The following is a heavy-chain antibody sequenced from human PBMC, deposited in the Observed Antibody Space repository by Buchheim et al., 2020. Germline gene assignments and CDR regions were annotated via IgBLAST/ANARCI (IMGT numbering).Heavy chain of an antibody. J-gene: IGHJ6*02. V-gene: IGHV3-33*01. Sequence: QVQLVESGGGVVQPGRSLRLPCEASGFTFSSYGMHWVRQAPGKGLEWVGVIWYDGSNKYYADSVRGRFTISRDNSKNTLSVQMNSLRAEDTAVYYCARSIPAPGSHYYGMDVWGQGTT. D-gene: IGHD6-13*01. CDR1: GFTFSSYG. CDR3: ARSIPAPGSHYYGMDV. CDR2: IWYDGSNK.